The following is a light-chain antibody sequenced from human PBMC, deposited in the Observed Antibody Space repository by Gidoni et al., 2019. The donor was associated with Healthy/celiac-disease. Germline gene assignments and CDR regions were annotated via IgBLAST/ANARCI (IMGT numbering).Light chain of an antibody. V-gene: IGKV1-39*01. CDR2: AAS. Sequence: DIQMTQSPSSLSASVGDRVTITCRASQSISSYLNWYQQKPGKAPKPLIYAASSLQSVVPSRFSGSGSGTDFTLTISSLQPEDFATYYCQQSYSTPLYTFGQGTKLEIK. CDR1: QSISSY. CDR3: QQSYSTPLYT. J-gene: IGKJ2*01.